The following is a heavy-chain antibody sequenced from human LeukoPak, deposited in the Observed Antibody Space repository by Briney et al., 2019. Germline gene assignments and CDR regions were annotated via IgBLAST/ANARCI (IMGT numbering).Heavy chain of an antibody. D-gene: IGHD2-2*01. J-gene: IGHJ4*02. Sequence: GGSLRLSCAASGFTFSTFSMNWVRQAPGKGLGWVSSISGDSGYIYYADSVKGRFTISRDNAKNSLYLQMNSLRAEDTAVHYCAGLCMSTNSYNLFDYWGQGTLVTVSS. CDR2: ISGDSGYI. CDR1: GFTFSTFS. V-gene: IGHV3-21*01. CDR3: AGLCMSTNSYNLFDY.